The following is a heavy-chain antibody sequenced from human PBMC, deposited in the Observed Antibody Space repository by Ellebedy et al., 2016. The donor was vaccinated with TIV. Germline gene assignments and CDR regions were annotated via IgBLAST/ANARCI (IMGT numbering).Heavy chain of an antibody. CDR1: GYTFTSYF. Sequence: ASVKVSCKASGYTFTSYFLYWARQAPGQGLEWMGIINPTSGSSNYAQKFQGRVTVTRDTSTSTVYMELSSLRSEDTAVYYCARGDNYYYDSSGYYYSYWGQGTLVTVSS. J-gene: IGHJ4*02. CDR2: INPTSGSS. V-gene: IGHV1-46*01. D-gene: IGHD3-22*01. CDR3: ARGDNYYYDSSGYYYSY.